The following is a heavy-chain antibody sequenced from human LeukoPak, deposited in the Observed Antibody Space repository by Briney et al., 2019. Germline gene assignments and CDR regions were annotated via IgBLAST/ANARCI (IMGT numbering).Heavy chain of an antibody. CDR3: ARDVHSGYDPYYFDY. D-gene: IGHD5-12*01. J-gene: IGHJ4*02. CDR1: GYTFTGYY. CDR2: ISAYNGNT. Sequence: ASVKVSCKASGYTFTGYYMHWVRQAPGQGLEWMGWISAYNGNTNYAQKLQGRVTMTTDTSTSTAYMELRSLRSDDTAVYYCARDVHSGYDPYYFDYWGQGTLVTVSS. V-gene: IGHV1-18*04.